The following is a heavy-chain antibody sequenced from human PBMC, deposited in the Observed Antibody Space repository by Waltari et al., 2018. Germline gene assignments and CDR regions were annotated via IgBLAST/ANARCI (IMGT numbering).Heavy chain of an antibody. CDR1: GGTFSSYA. V-gene: IGHV1-69*01. CDR3: ARQEHDTESSAGYYYGMDV. CDR2: IIPIFGTA. J-gene: IGHJ6*02. Sequence: QVQLVQSGAEVKKPGSSVKVSCKASGGTFSSYASSWVRQAPGQGLEWRGGIIPIFGTANYAQKFQGRVTITADESTSTAYMELSSLRSEDTAVYYCARQEHDTESSAGYYYGMDVWGQGTTVTVSS. D-gene: IGHD3-9*01.